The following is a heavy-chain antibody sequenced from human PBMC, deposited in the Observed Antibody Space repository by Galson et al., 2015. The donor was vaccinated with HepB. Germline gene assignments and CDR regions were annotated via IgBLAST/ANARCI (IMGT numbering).Heavy chain of an antibody. CDR1: GFTFDDYA. Sequence: SLRLSCAASGFTFDDYAMHWVRQAPGKGLEWVSGISWNSGSIGYADSVKGRFTISRDDSKNTLYLQMNSLRAEDTAVYYCAKVRRDTIFGVVPEWGYMDVWGKGTTVTVSS. J-gene: IGHJ6*03. CDR3: AKVRRDTIFGVVPEWGYMDV. D-gene: IGHD3-3*01. V-gene: IGHV3-9*01. CDR2: ISWNSGSI.